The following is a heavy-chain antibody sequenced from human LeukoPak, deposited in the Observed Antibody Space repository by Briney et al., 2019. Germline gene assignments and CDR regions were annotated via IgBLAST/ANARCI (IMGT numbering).Heavy chain of an antibody. V-gene: IGHV1-2*02. J-gene: IGHJ4*02. CDR1: GYTFTGYY. Sequence: ASVKVSCKASGYTFTGYYMHWVRQAPGQGLEWMGWINPNSGGTNYAQKFQGRVTMTRDTSISTAHMELSRLRSDDTAVYYCARVLGYRYYFDYWGQGTLVTVSS. CDR3: ARVLGYRYYFDY. D-gene: IGHD5-18*01. CDR2: INPNSGGT.